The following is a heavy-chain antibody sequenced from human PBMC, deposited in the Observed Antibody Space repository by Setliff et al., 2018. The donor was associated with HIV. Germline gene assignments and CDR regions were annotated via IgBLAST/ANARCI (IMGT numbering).Heavy chain of an antibody. CDR1: GGSISSPNW. J-gene: IGHJ3*01. D-gene: IGHD1-1*01. CDR2: TSHSGSV. Sequence: SETLSLTCAVSGGSISSPNWWNWVRQPPGKGLEWIGETSHSGSVNYNPSLKSRAAISLDRSMNQFSLNLKSVTAADTAMYYCARVNVGCSGNNCFLEDWGQGTMVTVSS. V-gene: IGHV4-4*02. CDR3: ARVNVGCSGNNCFLED.